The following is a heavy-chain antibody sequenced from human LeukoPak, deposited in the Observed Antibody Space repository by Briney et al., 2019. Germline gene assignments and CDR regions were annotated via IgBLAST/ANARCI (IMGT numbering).Heavy chain of an antibody. CDR1: GASINTANYY. CDR3: AKSNGYGLVDI. Sequence: PSETLSLTCTGPGASINTANYYWGWFRLSPGTGLEWIGNIFYRGSTFYSPSFSSRITISLDTSRNEFSLKLISMTAADTAVYYCAKSNGYGLVDIWGQGTMVTVSS. D-gene: IGHD3-10*01. CDR2: IFYRGST. J-gene: IGHJ3*02. V-gene: IGHV4-39*07.